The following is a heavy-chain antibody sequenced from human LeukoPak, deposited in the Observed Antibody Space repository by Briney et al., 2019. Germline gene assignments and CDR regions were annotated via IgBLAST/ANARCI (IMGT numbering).Heavy chain of an antibody. D-gene: IGHD4-17*01. V-gene: IGHV4-34*01. J-gene: IGHJ3*02. Sequence: SETLSLTCAVYGGAFSGDYWSWIRQPPGKGLEWIGEINHSGSTNYNPSLKSRVTISVDTSKNQFSLKLSSVTAADTAVYYCARGYGMGTFDDAFDIWGQGTMVTVSS. CDR3: ARGYGMGTFDDAFDI. CDR2: INHSGST. CDR1: GGAFSGDY.